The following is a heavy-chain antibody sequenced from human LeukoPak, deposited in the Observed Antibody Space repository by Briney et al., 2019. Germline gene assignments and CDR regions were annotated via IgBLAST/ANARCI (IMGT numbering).Heavy chain of an antibody. CDR1: GGSFCGYY. D-gene: IGHD6-19*01. J-gene: IGHJ4*02. CDR3: ARGSSGWTFDY. Sequence: SETLSLTGAVYGGSFCGYYWSWLPQPPGKGREWIGEINHSGSTNYNPSLKSRVTISVDTSKNQFSLKLSSVTAADTAVYYCARGSSGWTFDYWGQGTLVTVSS. CDR2: INHSGST. V-gene: IGHV4-34*01.